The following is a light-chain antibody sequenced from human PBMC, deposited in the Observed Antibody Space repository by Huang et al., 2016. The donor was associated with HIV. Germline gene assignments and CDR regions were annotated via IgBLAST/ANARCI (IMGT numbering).Light chain of an antibody. J-gene: IGKJ2*01. V-gene: IGKV3-15*01. Sequence: VMTQSPATLSVSPGERATLSGRASESILRNLAWYRQRPGQPPRLLIYGASVRLPGIPYRFRGSGSGTEFSLTISSLQSEDFAVYYCQQYNKWPPYTYGQGTKLEIK. CDR1: ESILRN. CDR2: GAS. CDR3: QQYNKWPPYT.